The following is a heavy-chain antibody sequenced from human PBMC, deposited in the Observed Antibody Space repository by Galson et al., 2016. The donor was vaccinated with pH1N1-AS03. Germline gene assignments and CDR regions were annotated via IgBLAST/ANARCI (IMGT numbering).Heavy chain of an antibody. CDR1: GGSISSHY. J-gene: IGHJ4*02. CDR3: ARLDSSGWYSVDY. V-gene: IGHV4-59*08. D-gene: IGHD6-19*01. CDR2: IFYSGST. Sequence: SETLSLTCTVSGGSISSHYWSWIRQPPGKGLEWIGYIFYSGSTFYNASLKSRVTISVDTSKNQFSLKLRSVTAADTAVYYCARLDSSGWYSVDYWGQGNMVIVSS.